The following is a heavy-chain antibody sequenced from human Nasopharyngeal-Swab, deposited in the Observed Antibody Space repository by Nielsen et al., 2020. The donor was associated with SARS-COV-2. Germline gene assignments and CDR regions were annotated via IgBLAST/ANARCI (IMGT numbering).Heavy chain of an antibody. Sequence: SLKISCAASGFTFDGYAMHWVRQAPGKGLEWVSGISWNSGSTGYADSVKGRFTISRDNAKNSLYLQMNSLRAEDTALYYCAKDMGIVVVPAGIDAFDIWGQGTMVTVSS. V-gene: IGHV3-9*01. J-gene: IGHJ3*02. CDR3: AKDMGIVVVPAGIDAFDI. D-gene: IGHD2-2*01. CDR2: ISWNSGST. CDR1: GFTFDGYA.